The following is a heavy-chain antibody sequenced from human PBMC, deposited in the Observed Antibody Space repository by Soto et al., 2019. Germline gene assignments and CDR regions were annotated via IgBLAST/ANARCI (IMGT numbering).Heavy chain of an antibody. J-gene: IGHJ6*02. D-gene: IGHD1-1*01. CDR2: IIPIFGTA. CDR3: ARAVQLERHSLGYYYYGMDV. Sequence: SVQVSCKASGGTFSSYAISWVRQAPGQGLEWMGGIIPIFGTANYAQKFQGRATITADKSTSTAYMELSRLGSEDTAVYYCARAVQLERHSLGYYYYGMDVWGQGTTVTVSS. CDR1: GGTFSSYA. V-gene: IGHV1-69*06.